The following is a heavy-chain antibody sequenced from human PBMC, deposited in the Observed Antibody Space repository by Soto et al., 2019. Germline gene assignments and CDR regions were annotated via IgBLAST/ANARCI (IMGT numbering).Heavy chain of an antibody. J-gene: IGHJ5*02. Sequence: EASVKVSCKASGYTFTSYGISWVRQAPGQGLEWMGWISAYNGNTNYAQKLQGRVTMTTDTSTSTAYMELRSLRSDDTAVYYCARDLMEQQLAIINWFDPWGQGTLVTVSS. V-gene: IGHV1-18*01. CDR1: GYTFTSYG. CDR2: ISAYNGNT. D-gene: IGHD6-13*01. CDR3: ARDLMEQQLAIINWFDP.